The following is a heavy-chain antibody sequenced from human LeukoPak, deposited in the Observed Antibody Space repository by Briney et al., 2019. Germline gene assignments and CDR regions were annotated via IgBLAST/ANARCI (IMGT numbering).Heavy chain of an antibody. CDR1: GGSLSGYY. Sequence: SETLSLTCAVYGGSLSGYYWSWIRQPPGKGLEWIGEINHSGSTNYNPSLKSRVTISVDTSKNQFSLKLSSVTAADTAVYYCARGKDGYNPWGQGTLVTVSS. V-gene: IGHV4-34*01. J-gene: IGHJ5*02. CDR2: INHSGST. D-gene: IGHD1-1*01. CDR3: ARGKDGYNP.